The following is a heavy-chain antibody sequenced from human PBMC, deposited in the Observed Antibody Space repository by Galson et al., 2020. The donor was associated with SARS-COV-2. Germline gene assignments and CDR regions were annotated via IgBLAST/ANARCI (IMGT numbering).Heavy chain of an antibody. J-gene: IGHJ6*03. CDR3: ARGRSYYYGLGSYSSYYYYMDV. D-gene: IGHD3-10*01. V-gene: IGHV4-34*01. Sequence: SQTLSLTCAVYGGSFSGYYWSWIRQPPGKGLEWIGEINHSGSTNYNPSLKSRVTISVDTSKNQFSLKLSSVTAADTAVYYCARGRSYYYGLGSYSSYYYYMDVWGKGTTVTVSS. CDR2: INHSGST. CDR1: GGSFSGYY.